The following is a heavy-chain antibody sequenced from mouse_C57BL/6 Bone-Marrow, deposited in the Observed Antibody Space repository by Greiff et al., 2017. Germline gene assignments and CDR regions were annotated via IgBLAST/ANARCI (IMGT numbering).Heavy chain of an antibody. D-gene: IGHD1-1*01. CDR3: AREAAVEGY. Sequence: VQLQQSGPELVKPGASVKISCKASGYSFTDYNMNGVKQSNGTSLEWIGVINPNYGTTSYNQKFKGQATLTEDQSSSTTYMQHNNLTTEDSAVYYSAREAAVEGYWGQGTTLTVST. CDR1: GYSFTDYN. V-gene: IGHV1-39*01. J-gene: IGHJ2*01. CDR2: INPNYGTT.